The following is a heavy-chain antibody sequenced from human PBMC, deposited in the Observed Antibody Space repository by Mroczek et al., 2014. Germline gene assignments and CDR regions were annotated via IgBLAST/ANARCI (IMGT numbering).Heavy chain of an antibody. D-gene: IGHD3-9*01. Sequence: VQLVQSGGGLVQPGGSLRLSCAASGFTFSSYAMSWVRQAPGKGLEWVSAISGSGGSTYYADSVKGRFTISRDNSKNTLYLQMNSLRAEDTAVYYCAKDNYDILTGYRSDNYYYGMDVWGQGTTVTVS. V-gene: IGHV3-23*04. CDR3: AKDNYDILTGYRSDNYYYGMDV. J-gene: IGHJ6*02. CDR1: GFTFSSYA. CDR2: ISGSGGST.